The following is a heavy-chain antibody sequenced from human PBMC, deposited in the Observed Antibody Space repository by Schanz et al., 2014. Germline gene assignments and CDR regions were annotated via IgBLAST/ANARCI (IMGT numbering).Heavy chain of an antibody. V-gene: IGHV1-69*02. Sequence: QVQLVQSGAEVKKPGASVKVSCKASGGTFSSYTISWVRQAPGQGLEWMGRIIPILGIANYAQNFQGRVTITADKSTSTAYMELTSLRSEDTAVYYCAGTYCSSTSCYTGYYYMDVWGKGTTVTGSS. CDR1: GGTFSSYT. CDR3: AGTYCSSTSCYTGYYYMDV. D-gene: IGHD2-2*02. CDR2: IIPILGIA. J-gene: IGHJ6*03.